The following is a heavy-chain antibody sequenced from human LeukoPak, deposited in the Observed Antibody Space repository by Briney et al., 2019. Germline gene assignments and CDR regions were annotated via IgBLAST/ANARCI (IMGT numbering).Heavy chain of an antibody. CDR3: ARGMISGSYYGY. Sequence: GGSLRLSCAASGFTFSNYWMHWVRQAPGKGLVWVSRINTDGSSTNYADSVKGRFTISRDNAKNTLYLQMNSLRAEGTAVYYCARGMISGSYYGYWGQGTLVTVSS. CDR1: GFTFSNYW. D-gene: IGHD1-26*01. CDR2: INTDGSST. V-gene: IGHV3-74*01. J-gene: IGHJ4*02.